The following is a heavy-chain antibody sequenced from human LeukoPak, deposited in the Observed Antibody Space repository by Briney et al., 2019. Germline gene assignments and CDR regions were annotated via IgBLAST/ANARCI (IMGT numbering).Heavy chain of an antibody. Sequence: SETLSLTCTVSGGSISSGSYYWSWIRQPAGKGLEWIGRIYTSGSTNYNPSLKSRVTISVDTSKNQFSLKLSSVTAADTAVYYCAREVGGDGGWGQGTLVTVSS. CDR1: GGSISSGSYY. J-gene: IGHJ4*02. D-gene: IGHD2-21*02. V-gene: IGHV4-61*02. CDR3: AREVGGDGG. CDR2: IYTSGST.